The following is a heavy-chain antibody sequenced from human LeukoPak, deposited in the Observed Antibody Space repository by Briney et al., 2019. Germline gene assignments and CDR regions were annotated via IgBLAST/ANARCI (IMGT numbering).Heavy chain of an antibody. CDR1: GFTFSDYY. CDR3: ARDFNYYDSSGYFDY. D-gene: IGHD3-22*01. Sequence: PGGSLRLSCAASGFTFSDYYMSWIRQAPGKGLEWVSYISSSGSTIYYADSVKGRFTISRDNAKNSLYLQMNSLRAEDTAVYYCARDFNYYDSSGYFDYWGQGTLVTVSS. V-gene: IGHV3-11*01. CDR2: ISSSGSTI. J-gene: IGHJ4*02.